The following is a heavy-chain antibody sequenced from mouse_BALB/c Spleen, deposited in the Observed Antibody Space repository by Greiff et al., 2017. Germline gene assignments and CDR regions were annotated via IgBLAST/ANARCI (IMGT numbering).Heavy chain of an antibody. V-gene: IGHV1-7*01. CDR1: GYTFTSYW. Sequence: QVHVKQSGAELAKPGASVKMSCKASGYTFTSYWMHWVKQRPGQGLEWIGYINPSTGYTEYNQKFKDKATLTADKSSSTAYMQLSSLTSEDSAVYYCARSRRSNGMDYWGQGTSVTVSS. J-gene: IGHJ4*01. CDR3: ARSRRSNGMDY. CDR2: INPSTGYT.